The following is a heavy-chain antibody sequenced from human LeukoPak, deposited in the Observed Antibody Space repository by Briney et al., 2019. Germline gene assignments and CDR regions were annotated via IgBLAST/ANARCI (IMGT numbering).Heavy chain of an antibody. Sequence: SETLSLTCAVSSYSISSGYYWGWLRQPPGKGLEWIVSIYHSGVTYYNPSLKSRVTVSVDTSKTQFSLQLSSVTAADTAVYYCARNSSWYFDYWGQGTLVTVSS. CDR1: SYSISSGYY. D-gene: IGHD6-13*01. V-gene: IGHV4-38-2*01. CDR3: ARNSSWYFDY. J-gene: IGHJ4*02. CDR2: IYHSGVT.